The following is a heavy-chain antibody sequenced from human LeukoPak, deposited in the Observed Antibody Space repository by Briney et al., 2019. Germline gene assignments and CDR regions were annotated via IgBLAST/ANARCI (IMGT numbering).Heavy chain of an antibody. D-gene: IGHD6-19*01. CDR3: ARDLLEFGAVAEPDY. V-gene: IGHV3-11*01. Sequence: GGSLRLSCAASGFTFSDYYMSWIRQAPGKGLEWVSYISSSGSTIYYADSVKGRFTISRDNAKNSLYLQMNSLRAEDTAVYYCARDLLEFGAVAEPDYWGQGTLVTVSS. J-gene: IGHJ4*02. CDR2: ISSSGSTI. CDR1: GFTFSDYY.